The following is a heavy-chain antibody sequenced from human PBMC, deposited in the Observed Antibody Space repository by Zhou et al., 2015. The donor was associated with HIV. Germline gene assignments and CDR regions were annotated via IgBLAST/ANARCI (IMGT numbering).Heavy chain of an antibody. Sequence: QLLQSGSDVKKPGSSVKVSCRASGDVDHFRTYTITWVRQAPGHGLEWMGGIRPMFRGTDTAPKFQGRVTITADESTSTAYMEVSSLRSEDTAIFYCAARSVVVTSDWYLDIWGRGTLVTVSS. CDR3: AARSVVVTSDWYLDI. V-gene: IGHV1-69*01. CDR2: IRPMFRGT. J-gene: IGHJ2*01. CDR1: GDVDHFRTYT. D-gene: IGHD2-21*02.